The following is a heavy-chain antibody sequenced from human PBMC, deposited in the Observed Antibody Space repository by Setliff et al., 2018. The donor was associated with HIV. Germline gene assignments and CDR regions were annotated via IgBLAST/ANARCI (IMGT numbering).Heavy chain of an antibody. J-gene: IGHJ3*02. D-gene: IGHD6-13*01. CDR2: MYYSGSA. CDR3: ARDQTGVAAAAFGGGSAWSDEGFDI. CDR1: GGSISSYY. V-gene: IGHV4-59*01. Sequence: PSETLSLTCTVSGGSISSYYWSWIRQPPGKGLEWIGYMYYSGSANYIPSLKSRVTMSVDPSTSTAYMELSSLSSEDTAVYYCARDQTGVAAAAFGGGSAWSDEGFDIWGQGTMVTVSS.